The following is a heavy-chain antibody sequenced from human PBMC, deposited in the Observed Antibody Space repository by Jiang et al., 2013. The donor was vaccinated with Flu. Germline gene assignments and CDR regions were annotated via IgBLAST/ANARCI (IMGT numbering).Heavy chain of an antibody. CDR2: ISWDGGST. CDR3: AKGLSGWYGGSRYGMDV. J-gene: IGHJ6*02. Sequence: QLLESGGVVVQPGGSLRLSCAASGFTFDDYTMHWVRQALGKGLEWVSLISWDGGSTYYADSVKGRFTISRDNSKNSLYLQMNSLRTEDTALYYCAKGLSGWYGGSRYGMDVWGQGTTVTVSS. D-gene: IGHD6-19*01. V-gene: IGHV3-43*01. CDR1: GFTFDDYT.